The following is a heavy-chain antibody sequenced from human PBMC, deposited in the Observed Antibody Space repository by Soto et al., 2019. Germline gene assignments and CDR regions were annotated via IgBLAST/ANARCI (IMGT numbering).Heavy chain of an antibody. Sequence: GGSLRLSCAASGFTFSSYWMSWVRQAPGKGLEWVANIKQDGSEKYYVDSVKGRFTISRDNAKNSLYLQMNSLRAEDTAVYYYARVLRWGFWEWLLIFAYWARGTRVTVSP. CDR2: IKQDGSEK. J-gene: IGHJ4*02. CDR1: GFTFSSYW. D-gene: IGHD3-3*01. V-gene: IGHV3-7*01. CDR3: ARVLRWGFWEWLLIFAY.